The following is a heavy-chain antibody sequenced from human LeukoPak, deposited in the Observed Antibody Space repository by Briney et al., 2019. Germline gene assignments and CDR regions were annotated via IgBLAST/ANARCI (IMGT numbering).Heavy chain of an antibody. D-gene: IGHD4-17*01. V-gene: IGHV1-46*01. Sequence: GASVKVSCKASGYTFTSYYMHWVRQAPGQGLEWMGIINPSGGSTSYAQKFQGRVTMTRDTSISTAYMELSRLRSDDTAVYYCARVLDYGDFHVDYWGQGTLVTVSS. CDR3: ARVLDYGDFHVDY. CDR1: GYTFTSYY. J-gene: IGHJ4*02. CDR2: INPSGGST.